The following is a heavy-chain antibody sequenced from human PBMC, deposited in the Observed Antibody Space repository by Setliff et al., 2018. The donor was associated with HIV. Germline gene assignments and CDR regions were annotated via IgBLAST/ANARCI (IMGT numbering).Heavy chain of an antibody. CDR2: IYYSGST. Sequence: SETLSLTCTVSDDSISSYYWSWIRQPPGKGLEWIGSIYYSGSTYYNPSLKSRVTISVDTSKNQFSLKLSSVTAADTAVYYCARHHYSNWFDPWGQGTLVTVSS. J-gene: IGHJ5*02. CDR1: DDSISSYY. D-gene: IGHD2-15*01. V-gene: IGHV4-59*05. CDR3: ARHHYSNWFDP.